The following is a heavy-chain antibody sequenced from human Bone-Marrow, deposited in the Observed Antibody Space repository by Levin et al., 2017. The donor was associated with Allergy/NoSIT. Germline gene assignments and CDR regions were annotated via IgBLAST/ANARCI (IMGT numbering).Heavy chain of an antibody. D-gene: IGHD5-12*01. CDR1: GGSISSRGYS. J-gene: IGHJ6*02. CDR2: IYHGGSK. CDR3: ARGREEPNGYVNYGLDV. Sequence: SETLSLTCTVSGGSISSRGYSWTWVRQSPAKGLEWIGYIYHGGSKFYSPSLRSRVTISLDKSKNQFSLNLTSVTTADTAGYYCARGREEPNGYVNYGLDVWGQGTTVIVSS. V-gene: IGHV4-30-2*06.